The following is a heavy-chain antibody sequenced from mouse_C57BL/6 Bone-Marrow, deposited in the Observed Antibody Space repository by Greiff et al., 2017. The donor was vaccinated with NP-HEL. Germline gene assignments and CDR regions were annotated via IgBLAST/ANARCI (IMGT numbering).Heavy chain of an antibody. CDR3: ARLLLYYGSLYWYFDV. Sequence: VKLVESGAELARPGASVKLSCKASGYTFTSYGISWVKQRTGQGLEWIGEIYPRSGNTYYNEKFKGKATLTADKSSSTAYMELRSLTSEDSAVYFCARLLLYYGSLYWYFDVWGTGTTVTVSS. D-gene: IGHD1-1*01. CDR1: GYTFTSYG. J-gene: IGHJ1*03. CDR2: IYPRSGNT. V-gene: IGHV1-81*01.